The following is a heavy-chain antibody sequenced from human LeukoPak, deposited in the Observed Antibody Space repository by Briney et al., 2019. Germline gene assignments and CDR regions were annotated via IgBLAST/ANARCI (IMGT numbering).Heavy chain of an antibody. V-gene: IGHV1-46*01. CDR3: ARGPHITIIRGGQWYCYMDV. CDR1: GDTFTSYY. D-gene: IGHD3-10*01. J-gene: IGHJ6*03. CDR2: INSSGGST. Sequence: ASVKVSCKASGDTFTSYYIHWVRQAAGEGLEWMGIINSSGGSTNYAQKFQGRVTMPRETSTSTVYMELSSLRSEDTAVYYCARGPHITIIRGGQWYCYMDVWGKGTTVTISS.